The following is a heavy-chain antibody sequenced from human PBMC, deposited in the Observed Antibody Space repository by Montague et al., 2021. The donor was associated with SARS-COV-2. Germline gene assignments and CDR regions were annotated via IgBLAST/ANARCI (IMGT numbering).Heavy chain of an antibody. J-gene: IGHJ4*02. CDR2: INYGGST. CDR3: AGGAPGY. Sequence: SETLSLTCAVYGGSFSDYHWSWNRKSPGEGLEWIGQINYGGSTKYNPSLKSRFTISIDTSKNKYSLKLTSVTAADTAVYYCAGGAPGYWGQGTLVTVSS. CDR1: GGSFSDYH. V-gene: IGHV4-34*01.